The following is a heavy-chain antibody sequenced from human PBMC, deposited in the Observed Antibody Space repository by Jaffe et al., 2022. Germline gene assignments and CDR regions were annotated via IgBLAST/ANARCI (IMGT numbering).Heavy chain of an antibody. CDR2: ISGSGGST. J-gene: IGHJ1*01. V-gene: IGHV3-23*01. CDR3: AKDRGDSSGWRWYMGAEYFQH. CDR1: GFTFSSYA. Sequence: EVQLLESGGGLVQPGGSLRLSCAASGFTFSSYAMSWVRQAPGKGLEWVSAISGSGGSTYYADSVKGRFTISRDNSKNTLYLQMNSLRAEDTAVYYCAKDRGDSSGWRWYMGAEYFQHWGQGTLVTVSS. D-gene: IGHD6-19*01.